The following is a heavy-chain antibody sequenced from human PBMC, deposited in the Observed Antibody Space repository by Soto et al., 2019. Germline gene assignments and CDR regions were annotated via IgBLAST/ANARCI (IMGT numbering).Heavy chain of an antibody. D-gene: IGHD2-8*02. J-gene: IGHJ3*02. CDR3: AREEVLTLWGAFDI. Sequence: QVQLVESGGGVVQPGRSLRLSCAASGFTFSSYGMHWVHQAPGKGLEWVAVIWYDGSNKYYADSVKGRFTISRDNSKNTLYLQMNSLRAEDTAVYYCAREEVLTLWGAFDIWGQGTMVTVSS. CDR1: GFTFSSYG. V-gene: IGHV3-33*01. CDR2: IWYDGSNK.